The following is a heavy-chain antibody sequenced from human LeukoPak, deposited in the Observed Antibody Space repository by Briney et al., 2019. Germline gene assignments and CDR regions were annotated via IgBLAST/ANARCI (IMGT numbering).Heavy chain of an antibody. D-gene: IGHD3-10*01. CDR3: ARDQQLLWFGESHFDY. V-gene: IGHV4-4*02. CDR1: GRSIRSSNW. CDR2: IYHSGST. J-gene: IGHJ4*02. Sequence: SETLSLTCAVSGRSIRSSNWWSWVRQPPGKGLEWIGEIYHSGSTNYNPSLKSRVTISVDKSKNQFSLKLSSVTAADTAVYYCARDQQLLWFGESHFDYWGQGTLVTVSS.